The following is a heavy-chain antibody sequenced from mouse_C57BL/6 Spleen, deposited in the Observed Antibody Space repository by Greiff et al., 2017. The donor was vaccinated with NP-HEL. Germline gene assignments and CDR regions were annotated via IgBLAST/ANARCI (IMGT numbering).Heavy chain of an antibody. CDR2: ISGGGGNT. J-gene: IGHJ4*01. V-gene: IGHV5-9*01. Sequence: EVNLVESGGGLVKPGGSLKLSCAASGFTFSSYTMSWVRQTPEKRLEWVATISGGGGNTFYPASVKGRFTISRDNAKNTLDQQMSSLRSEDTALYYCARRPIPAGHYYAMDYWGQGTSVTVSS. CDR3: ARRPIPAGHYYAMDY. D-gene: IGHD3-1*01. CDR1: GFTFSSYT.